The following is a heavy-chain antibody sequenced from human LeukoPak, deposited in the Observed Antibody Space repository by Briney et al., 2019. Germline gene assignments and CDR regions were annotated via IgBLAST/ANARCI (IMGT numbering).Heavy chain of an antibody. CDR2: IIPIFGTA. CDR1: GGTFSSYA. Sequence: ASVKVSCKASGGTFSSYAISWVRQAPGQGLEWMGGIIPIFGTANYAQKFQGRVTITADESTSTAYMELSSLRSEDTAVYYCARERPGDTPNWFDPWGQGTLVTVSS. J-gene: IGHJ5*02. CDR3: ARERPGDTPNWFDP. D-gene: IGHD5-18*01. V-gene: IGHV1-69*13.